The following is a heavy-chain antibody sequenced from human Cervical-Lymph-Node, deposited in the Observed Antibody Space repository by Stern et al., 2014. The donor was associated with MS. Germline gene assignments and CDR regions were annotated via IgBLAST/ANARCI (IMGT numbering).Heavy chain of an antibody. D-gene: IGHD2-15*01. Sequence: VQLEESGAEVKKPASSVKVSCKSSGGTFSTHAISWVRQAPGQGLERLGRIIPILDTTEYAQSFRGRLTIDADESTETAYMELRRLTPDDTAVYYCAREKSDCSGGSCFSSLDYWGQGTLVTVSS. CDR3: AREKSDCSGGSCFSSLDY. CDR2: IIPILDTT. J-gene: IGHJ4*02. CDR1: GGTFSTHA. V-gene: IGHV1-69*11.